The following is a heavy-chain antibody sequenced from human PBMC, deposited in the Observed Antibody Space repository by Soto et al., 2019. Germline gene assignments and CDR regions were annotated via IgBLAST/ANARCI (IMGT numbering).Heavy chain of an antibody. CDR1: GFTFSSYA. Sequence: EVQLLESGGGLVQPGGSLRLSCAASGFTFSSYAMSWVRQAPGKGLEWVSAISGSGGSTYYADSVKGRFTISRDNAKNKLYLQRNRRRAEDTAVYYCAKDGPTTSYGSGSYCPWYAFDIWGQGTTVTVSS. V-gene: IGHV3-23*01. J-gene: IGHJ3*02. D-gene: IGHD3-10*01. CDR2: ISGSGGST. CDR3: AKDGPTTSYGSGSYCPWYAFDI.